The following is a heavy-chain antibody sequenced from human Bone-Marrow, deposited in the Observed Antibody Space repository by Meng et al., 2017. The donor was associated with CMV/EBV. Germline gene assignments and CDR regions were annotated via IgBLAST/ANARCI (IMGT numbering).Heavy chain of an antibody. Sequence: GESLKISCAASGFTFSDYYMSWIRQAPGKGLEWVSYISSSGSTIYYADSVKGRFTISRDNAKNSLYLQMNSLRAEDTAVYYCAAGRYYYDSSGPDAFDIWGQGKMV. CDR3: AAGRYYYDSSGPDAFDI. CDR1: GFTFSDYY. D-gene: IGHD3-22*01. J-gene: IGHJ3*02. V-gene: IGHV3-11*04. CDR2: ISSSGSTI.